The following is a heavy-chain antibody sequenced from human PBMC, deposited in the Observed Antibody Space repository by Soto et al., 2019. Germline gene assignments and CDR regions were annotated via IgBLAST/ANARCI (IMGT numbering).Heavy chain of an antibody. J-gene: IGHJ4*02. D-gene: IGHD3-22*01. CDR3: ARSPPGAADGYDSSGYWPHHLDH. CDR1: GFTFSSHA. V-gene: IGHV3-30*04. Sequence: QVQVVESGGGVVQPGRSLRLSCVASGFTFSSHAMHWVRQAPDKGLEWVAVISFDGGHQYYADSVKGRFTISRDNSKNTLYLQMNSLRTEDTAFYYCARSPPGAADGYDSSGYWPHHLDHWGQGTLVTVSS. CDR2: ISFDGGHQ.